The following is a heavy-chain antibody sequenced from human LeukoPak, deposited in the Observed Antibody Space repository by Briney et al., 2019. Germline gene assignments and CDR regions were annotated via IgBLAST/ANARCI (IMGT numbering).Heavy chain of an antibody. V-gene: IGHV3-48*03. D-gene: IGHD6-19*01. Sequence: PGVSLRLSCAASGFIFSSYEMKWVRQAPGKGLEGVSYISSSGSITYYAASVKGRFTISRDNAKKSRYLQMNSLRAEDTAVYYCARIAVTGKRYFDYWGQGTQDTVSS. CDR2: ISSSGSIT. J-gene: IGHJ4*02. CDR3: ARIAVTGKRYFDY. CDR1: GFIFSSYE.